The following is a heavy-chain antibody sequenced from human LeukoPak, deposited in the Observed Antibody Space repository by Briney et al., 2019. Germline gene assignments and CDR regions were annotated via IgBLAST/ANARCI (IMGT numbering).Heavy chain of an antibody. CDR2: ISAYNGNT. CDR3: ARDPIAVAGRALDY. D-gene: IGHD6-19*01. J-gene: IGHJ4*02. V-gene: IGHV1-18*01. Sequence: GASVKVSCKASGYTFTSYGISWVRQAPGQGLEWMGWISAYNGNTNYAQKLQGRVTMATDTSTSTAYMELRSRRSDDTAVYYCARDPIAVAGRALDYWGQGTLVTVSS. CDR1: GYTFTSYG.